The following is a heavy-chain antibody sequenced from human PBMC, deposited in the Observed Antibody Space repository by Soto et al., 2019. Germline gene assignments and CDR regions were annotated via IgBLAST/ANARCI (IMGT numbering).Heavy chain of an antibody. J-gene: IGHJ4*02. CDR2: ITSSGTTV. Sequence: PGGSLRLSCAASGFTFSSYSLNWVRQAPGKGLEWVSYITSSGTTVYYADSVRGRFTISRDNAKNSLYLQVNSLRDDDTAVYYCARGSSNWAYYFDFWGQGTLVTVS. CDR1: GFTFSSYS. V-gene: IGHV3-48*02. CDR3: ARGSSNWAYYFDF. D-gene: IGHD6-13*01.